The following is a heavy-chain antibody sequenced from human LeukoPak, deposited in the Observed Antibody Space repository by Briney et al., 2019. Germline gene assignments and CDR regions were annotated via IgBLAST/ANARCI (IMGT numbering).Heavy chain of an antibody. Sequence: PGGSLRLSCSASGSSFSSYAMHWVRQAPGKGLEYVSAISSNGGSTNYADSVKGRFTISRDNSKNTLYLQMSSLRAEDTAVYYCVKRLAKDAFDIWGQGTMVSVSS. CDR3: VKRLAKDAFDI. CDR2: ISSNGGST. V-gene: IGHV3-64D*09. D-gene: IGHD3-22*01. J-gene: IGHJ3*02. CDR1: GSSFSSYA.